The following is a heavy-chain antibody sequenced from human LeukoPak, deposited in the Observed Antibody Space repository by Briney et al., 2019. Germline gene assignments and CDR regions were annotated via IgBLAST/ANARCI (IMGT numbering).Heavy chain of an antibody. CDR2: IYYSGST. CDR1: GGSISSYY. J-gene: IGHJ5*02. CDR3: ASYMTTVTTQGWFDP. D-gene: IGHD4-17*01. V-gene: IGHV4-59*01. Sequence: SETLSLTCTVSGGSISSYYWSWIRQPPGKGLEWIGYIYYSGSTNYNPSLRSRVTISVDTSKNQFSLKLSSVTAADTAVYYCASYMTTVTTQGWFDPWGQGTLVTVSS.